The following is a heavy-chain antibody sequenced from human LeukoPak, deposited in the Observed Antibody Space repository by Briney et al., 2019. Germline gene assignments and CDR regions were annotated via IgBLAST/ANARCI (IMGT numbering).Heavy chain of an antibody. CDR1: GGSTRSSYYY. D-gene: IGHD1-26*01. V-gene: IGHV4-39*07. CDR2: IYHSGST. Sequence: SETLSLTCTVSGGSTRSSYYYWGWIRQPPGKGLEWIGVIYHSGSTNYNPSLKSRVTISVDKSKNQFSLKLSSVTAADTAVYYCARVVWEYYFDYWGQGTLVTVSS. CDR3: ARVVWEYYFDY. J-gene: IGHJ4*02.